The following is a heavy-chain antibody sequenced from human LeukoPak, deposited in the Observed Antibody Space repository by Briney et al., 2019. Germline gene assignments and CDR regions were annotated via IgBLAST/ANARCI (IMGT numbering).Heavy chain of an antibody. CDR2: IYYSGST. V-gene: IGHV4-59*11. Sequence: SETLSLTCTVSGGSISSHYWSWIRQPPGKGLEWIGYIYYSGSTNYNPSLKSRVTISVDTSKNQFSLKLSSMTAADTAVYYCARDREIFDYWGQGTLVTVSS. J-gene: IGHJ4*02. CDR3: ARDREIFDY. CDR1: GGSISSHY.